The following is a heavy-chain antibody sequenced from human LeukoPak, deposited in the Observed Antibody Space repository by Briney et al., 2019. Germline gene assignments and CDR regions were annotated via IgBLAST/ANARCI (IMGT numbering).Heavy chain of an antibody. J-gene: IGHJ4*02. V-gene: IGHV3-23*01. CDR3: AKWGDYDVLTGYYVSDY. D-gene: IGHD3-9*01. CDR2: ITGSSGNT. CDR1: GFTFSNYA. Sequence: PGASLRLSCAASGFTFSNYAMSWVRQAPGKGLEWVSAITGSSGNTYYADSVKGRFTISRDNSKNTVFLQMNSLRAEDTAVYYCAKWGDYDVLTGYYVSDYWGQGTLVTVSS.